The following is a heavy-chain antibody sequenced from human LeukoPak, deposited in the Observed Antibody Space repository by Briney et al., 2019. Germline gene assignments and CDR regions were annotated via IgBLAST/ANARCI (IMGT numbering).Heavy chain of an antibody. V-gene: IGHV1-8*01. CDR3: ARGGLKQWLVDNNWFDP. D-gene: IGHD6-19*01. CDR2: MNPNSGNT. CDR1: GYTFTSYD. Sequence: ASVKVSCKASGYTFTSYDINWVRQATGQGLEWMGWMNPNSGNTGYAQKFQGRVTMTRNTSISTAYMELSRLRSDDTAVYYCARGGLKQWLVDNNWFDPWGQGTLVTVSS. J-gene: IGHJ5*02.